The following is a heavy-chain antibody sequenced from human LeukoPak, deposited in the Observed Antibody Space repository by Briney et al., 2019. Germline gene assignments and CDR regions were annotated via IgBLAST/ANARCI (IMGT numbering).Heavy chain of an antibody. Sequence: GESLKISCKGSGYSFTTYWIGWVRQMPGKGLEWMGIIYPGDSDTRYSPSFQGQVTISADKSISTAYLQWSSLKASDTAMYYCARQGFLEWLSPDYWGQGTLVTVSS. D-gene: IGHD3-3*01. V-gene: IGHV5-51*01. J-gene: IGHJ4*02. CDR1: GYSFTTYW. CDR3: ARQGFLEWLSPDY. CDR2: IYPGDSDT.